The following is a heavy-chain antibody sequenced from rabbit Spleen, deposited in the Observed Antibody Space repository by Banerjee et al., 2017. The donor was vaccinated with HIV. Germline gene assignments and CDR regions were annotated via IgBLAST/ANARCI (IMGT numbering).Heavy chain of an antibody. Sequence: QEQLEESGGDLVKPEGSLTLTCTASGFSFSSNYWICWVRQAPGKGLEWIACIHGSSSGNTAYASWAKGRFAISKPSSTTVTLQMTSLTAADTATYFCARWWYGISSGAFYGMDLWGPGTLVTVS. V-gene: IGHV1S45*01. CDR3: ARWWYGISSGAFYGMDL. J-gene: IGHJ6*01. D-gene: IGHD1-1*01. CDR1: GFSFSSNYW. CDR2: IHGSSSGNT.